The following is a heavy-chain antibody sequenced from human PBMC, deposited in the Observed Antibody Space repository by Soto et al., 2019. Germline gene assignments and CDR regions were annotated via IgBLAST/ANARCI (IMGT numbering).Heavy chain of an antibody. V-gene: IGHV3-15*07. J-gene: IGHJ6*02. CDR2: IKSKTDGGTT. CDR1: GFTFSNAW. CDR3: TTSEVLRLGELSLYDSLYYYGMDV. Sequence: PGGSLRLSCAASGFTFSNAWMNWVRQAPGKGLEWVGRIKSKTDGGTTDYAAPVKGRFTISRDDSKNTLYLQMNSLKTEDTAVYYCTTSEVLRLGELSLYDSLYYYGMDVWGQGTTVTVSS. D-gene: IGHD3-16*02.